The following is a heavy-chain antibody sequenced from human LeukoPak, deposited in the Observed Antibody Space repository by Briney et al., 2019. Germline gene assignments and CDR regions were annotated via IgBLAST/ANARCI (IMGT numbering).Heavy chain of an antibody. V-gene: IGHV3-49*04. CDR3: TRDLYGGYSYGIFDY. Sequence: GGSLRLSSTPPGFTFVDYAMSWVRQAPGKGLEWVGFIRSKAYRGTTEYAASVKGRFNISRDDSKRIAYLQRNSVKTEDTAMYYCTRDLYGGYSYGIFDYWGQGTLVTVSS. CDR2: IRSKAYRGTT. CDR1: GFTFVDYA. D-gene: IGHD5-18*01. J-gene: IGHJ4*02.